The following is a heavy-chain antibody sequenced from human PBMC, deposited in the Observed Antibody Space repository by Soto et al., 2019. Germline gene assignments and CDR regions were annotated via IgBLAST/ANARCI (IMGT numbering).Heavy chain of an antibody. V-gene: IGHV3-21*01. Sequence: SPSCKAPEGTFSIDXMHRVRPAPGXXXXXXXSISSSSSYKYYADSVXGRFTISRDNAKNSLYLQMNSLRAEDTAVYYCAREVYCSSTSCYWGYYYYGMGVLGQGTTVNVS. CDR3: AREVYCSSTSCYWGYYYYGMGV. J-gene: IGHJ6*02. D-gene: IGHD2-2*01. CDR2: ISSSSSYK. CDR1: EGTFSIDX.